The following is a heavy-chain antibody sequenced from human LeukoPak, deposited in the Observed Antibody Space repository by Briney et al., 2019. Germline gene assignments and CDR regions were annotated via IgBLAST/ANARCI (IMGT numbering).Heavy chain of an antibody. V-gene: IGHV1-18*01. J-gene: IGHJ5*02. CDR3: ARVKRVGSTNAFDP. D-gene: IGHD2-2*01. CDR2: ISAYNGNT. Sequence: ASVKVSCKASGGTFSSYGISWVRQAPGQGLEWMGWISAYNGNTNYAQKLQGRVTMTTDTSTSTAYMELRSLRSDDTAVYYCARVKRVGSTNAFDPWGQGALVTVSS. CDR1: GGTFSSYG.